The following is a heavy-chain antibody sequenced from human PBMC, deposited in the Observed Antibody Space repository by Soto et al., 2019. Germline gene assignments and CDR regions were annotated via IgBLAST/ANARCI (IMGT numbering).Heavy chain of an antibody. CDR3: ARDKGYCSSTSCYDWFDP. V-gene: IGHV4-59*01. Sequence: SETLSLTCTVSGGSISSYYWSWIRQPPGKGLEWIGYIYYSGSTNYNPSLKSRVTISVDTSKNQFSLKLSSVTAADTAVYYCARDKGYCSSTSCYDWFDPWGQGTLVTVSS. CDR1: GGSISSYY. J-gene: IGHJ5*02. CDR2: IYYSGST. D-gene: IGHD2-2*01.